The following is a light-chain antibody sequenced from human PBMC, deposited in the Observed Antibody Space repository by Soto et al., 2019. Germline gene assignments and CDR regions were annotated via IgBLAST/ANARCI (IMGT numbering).Light chain of an antibody. CDR2: DAS. Sequence: EIVMTQSPATLSVSPGERASLSCRASQSVGSKLAWYQHKPGQAPRLLIYDASTRATGFPARFSGSGSGTEFTLTISSLQPEDFAVYYCQQYNNWPPFTFGPGTKVXIK. V-gene: IGKV3-15*01. CDR3: QQYNNWPPFT. J-gene: IGKJ3*01. CDR1: QSVGSK.